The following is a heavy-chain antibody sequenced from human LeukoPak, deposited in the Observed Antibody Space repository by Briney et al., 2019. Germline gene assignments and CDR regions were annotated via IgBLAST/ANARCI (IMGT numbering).Heavy chain of an antibody. CDR3: ARVGYSGYGYYFDN. V-gene: IGHV4-59*01. D-gene: IGHD5-12*01. CDR1: GASISNYY. CDR2: ISYSGST. Sequence: SETLSVTCTVSGASISNYYWSWVRQPPGKGLEGIGYISYSGSTNYNPSLESRVTLSVDASKSQFSLKLSSVTAADTAVYFCARVGYSGYGYYFDNWGQGTLVTVSS. J-gene: IGHJ4*02.